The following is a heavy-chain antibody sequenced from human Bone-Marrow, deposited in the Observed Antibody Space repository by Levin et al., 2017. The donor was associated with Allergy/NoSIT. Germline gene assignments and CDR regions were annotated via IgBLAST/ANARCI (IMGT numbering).Heavy chain of an antibody. Sequence: GGSLRLSCAASGFTVSTNYMSWVRQAPGKGLEWVSTLFSGGNTYFGDSVKGRFTISRDKSKNTLFLQMNSLRAEDTAVYYCARAPRGGAFDIWGQGTMVTVSS. D-gene: IGHD2-15*01. CDR3: ARAPRGGAFDI. CDR2: LFSGGNT. J-gene: IGHJ3*02. V-gene: IGHV3-53*01. CDR1: GFTVSTNY.